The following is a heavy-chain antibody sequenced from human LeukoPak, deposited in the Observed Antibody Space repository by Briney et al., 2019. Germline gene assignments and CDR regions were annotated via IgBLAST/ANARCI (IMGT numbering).Heavy chain of an antibody. CDR3: ARHADSSGYPAYYFDY. J-gene: IGHJ4*02. CDR2: IYPGDSDT. Sequence: KIGESLKISCKGSGYSFTSYWIGWVRQMPGKGLEWMGIIYPGDSDTRYSPSFQGQVTISAGKSITTAYLQWSSLKASDTAMYYCARHADSSGYPAYYFDYWGQGTLVTVSS. CDR1: GYSFTSYW. D-gene: IGHD3-22*01. V-gene: IGHV5-51*01.